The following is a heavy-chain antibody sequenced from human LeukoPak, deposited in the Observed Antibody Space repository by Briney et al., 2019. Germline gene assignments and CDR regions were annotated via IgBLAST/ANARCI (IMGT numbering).Heavy chain of an antibody. Sequence: GRSLRLSCAASGFTFSSYGMHWVRQAPGKGLEWVAVISYDGSNKYYADSVKGRFTISRDNSKNTLYLQMNSLRAEDTAVYYCAKGDSSWYVGALGTWGQGTLVTVSS. CDR2: ISYDGSNK. CDR1: GFTFSSYG. CDR3: AKGDSSWYVGALGT. J-gene: IGHJ5*02. D-gene: IGHD6-13*01. V-gene: IGHV3-30*18.